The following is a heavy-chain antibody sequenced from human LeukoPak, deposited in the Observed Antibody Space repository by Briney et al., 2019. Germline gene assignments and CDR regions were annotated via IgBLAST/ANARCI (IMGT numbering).Heavy chain of an antibody. V-gene: IGHV4-39*01. D-gene: IGHD2-21*02. Sequence: SETLSLTCTVSGGSISSSSYYWGWIRQPPGKGLEWIGSIYYSGSTYYNPSLKSRVTISVDTSKNQFSLKLSSVTAADTAVYYXARQVAYCGGDCYLNWFXPWGQGTLVTV. J-gene: IGHJ5*02. CDR3: ARQVAYCGGDCYLNWFXP. CDR2: IYYSGST. CDR1: GGSISSSSYY.